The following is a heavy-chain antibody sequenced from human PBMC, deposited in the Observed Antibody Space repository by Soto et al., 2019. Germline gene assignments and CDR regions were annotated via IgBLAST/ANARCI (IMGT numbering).Heavy chain of an antibody. J-gene: IGHJ5*02. CDR2: ISAYNGNT. D-gene: IGHD3-10*01. CDR3: AREYYGSGAGGWFDP. CDR1: GYTFTSYG. Sequence: QVQLVQSGAEVKKPGASEKVSCKASGYTFTSYGISWVRQAPGQGLEWMGWISAYNGNTNYAQKLQGRVTMTTDTSTSTGHMELRSLRSDDTAVYYCAREYYGSGAGGWFDPWGQGTLVTVSS. V-gene: IGHV1-18*01.